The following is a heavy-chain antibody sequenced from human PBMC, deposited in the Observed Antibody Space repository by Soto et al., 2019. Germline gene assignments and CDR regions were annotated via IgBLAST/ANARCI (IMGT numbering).Heavy chain of an antibody. V-gene: IGHV3-30-3*01. D-gene: IGHD6-13*01. CDR1: GFTFSSYT. CDR3: AREGQQLESIDY. CDR2: ISYDGSNK. Sequence: QVQVVESGGGVVQSGRSLRLSCAASGFTFSSYTMHWVRQAPGKGLEWVAVISYDGSNKYYADCVKGRFTISRDNSKNTMYLQMDSLRAEDTAMYYCAREGQQLESIDYWGQGTLVCVSS. J-gene: IGHJ4*02.